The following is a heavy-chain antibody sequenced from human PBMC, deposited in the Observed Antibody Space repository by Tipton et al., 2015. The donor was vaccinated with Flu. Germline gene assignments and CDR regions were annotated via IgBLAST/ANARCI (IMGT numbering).Heavy chain of an antibody. J-gene: IGHJ4*02. D-gene: IGHD3-10*01. CDR2: IYYSGST. CDR3: ARHLWFGDSGVFDY. CDR1: GGSISSSSYY. V-gene: IGHV4-39*01. Sequence: TLSLTCTVSGGSISSSSYYWGWIRQPPGKGLEWIGSIYYSGSTYYNPSLKSRVTISVDTSKNQFSLKLSSVTAADTAVYYCARHLWFGDSGVFDYWGQGTLVTVSS.